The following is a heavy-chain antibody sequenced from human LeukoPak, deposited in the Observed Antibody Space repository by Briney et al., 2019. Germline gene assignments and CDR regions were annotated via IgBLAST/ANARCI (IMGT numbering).Heavy chain of an antibody. CDR2: LIPLFGTA. V-gene: IGHV1-69*05. CDR1: GGTSRSYA. Sequence: SVQVSCKAPGGTSRSYAISWVRPAPGQGLEWMGGLIPLFGTAHYAQKFQGRVTITTYESTSTAYMELSSLRSEDTAFFYFAKMKGAPKRVYYYMDVWGKGTTVTVSS. CDR3: AKMKGAPKRVYYYMDV. J-gene: IGHJ6*03.